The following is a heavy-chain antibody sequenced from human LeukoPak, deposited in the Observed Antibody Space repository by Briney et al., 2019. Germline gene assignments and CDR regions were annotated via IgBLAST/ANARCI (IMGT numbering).Heavy chain of an antibody. CDR3: ASLPRIAARPSYYYYYMDV. D-gene: IGHD6-6*01. CDR1: GYSISSGYY. J-gene: IGHJ6*03. CDR2: INHSGST. Sequence: SETLSLTCSVSGYSISSGYYWGWIRQPPGKGLEWIGEINHSGSTNYNPSLKSRVTISVDTSKNQFSLKLSSVTAADTAVYYCASLPRIAARPSYYYYYMDVWGKGTTVTVSS. V-gene: IGHV4-38-2*02.